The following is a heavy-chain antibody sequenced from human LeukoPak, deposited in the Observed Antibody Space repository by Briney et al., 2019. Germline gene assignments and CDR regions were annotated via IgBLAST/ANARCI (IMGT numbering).Heavy chain of an antibody. Sequence: GGSLRLSCAASGFSISRSSMNWVRQAPGKGLEWVSYITASSGTIYYGDSVKGRFAISRDNAKNSLYLQMNSLRAEDTAVYYCARDYGSGSYYTRWGQGTLVTVSS. CDR2: ITASSGTI. CDR3: ARDYGSGSYYTR. D-gene: IGHD3-10*01. V-gene: IGHV3-48*04. CDR1: GFSISRSS. J-gene: IGHJ4*02.